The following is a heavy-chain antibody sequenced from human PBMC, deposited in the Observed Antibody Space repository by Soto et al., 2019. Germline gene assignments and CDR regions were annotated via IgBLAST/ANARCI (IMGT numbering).Heavy chain of an antibody. D-gene: IGHD3-3*01. Sequence: SETLSLTCTVSGGSISSSSYYWGWIRQPPGKGLEWIGSTYYSGSTYYNPPLKSRVTISVDTSKNQFSLKLSSVTAADTAVYYCARTYYDFWSGYYSGGDYYYYYMDVWGKGTTVTVSS. CDR2: TYYSGST. V-gene: IGHV4-39*01. CDR3: ARTYYDFWSGYYSGGDYYYYYMDV. J-gene: IGHJ6*03. CDR1: GGSISSSSYY.